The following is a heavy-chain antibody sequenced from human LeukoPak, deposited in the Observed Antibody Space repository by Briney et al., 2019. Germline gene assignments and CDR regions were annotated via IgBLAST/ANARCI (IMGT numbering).Heavy chain of an antibody. CDR3: AREEGGNYDILTGYYGRGYWFDP. CDR2: ISSRGSSI. V-gene: IGHV3-48*01. J-gene: IGHJ5*02. Sequence: PGGSLRLSCAASGFIFSSYSMNWVRQAPGKGLEWVSYISSRGSSIYYADSVKGRFTISRDNAKNSLYLQMNSLRAEDTAVYYCAREEGGNYDILTGYYGRGYWFDPWGQGTLVTVSS. D-gene: IGHD3-9*01. CDR1: GFIFSSYS.